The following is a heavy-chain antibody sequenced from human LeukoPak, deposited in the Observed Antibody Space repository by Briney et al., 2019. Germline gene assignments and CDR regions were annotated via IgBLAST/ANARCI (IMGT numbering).Heavy chain of an antibody. J-gene: IGHJ6*03. V-gene: IGHV3-21*01. CDR1: GFTFSSYS. Sequence: GGSLRLSCAASGFTFSSYSMNWVRQAPGKGLEWVSSISSSSSYIYYADSVKGRFTISRDNAKNSLYLQMNSLRAEDTAVYYCARDLYTGYSSGWYLRAHYYYMDVWGKGTTVTVPS. CDR2: ISSSSSYI. CDR3: ARDLYTGYSSGWYLRAHYYYMDV. D-gene: IGHD6-19*01.